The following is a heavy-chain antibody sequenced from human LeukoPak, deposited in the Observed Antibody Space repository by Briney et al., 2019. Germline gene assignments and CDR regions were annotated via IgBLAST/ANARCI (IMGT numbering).Heavy chain of an antibody. CDR2: IYYSGST. Sequence: PSETLSLTCTVSGGSIRRSDCYWGWIRQPPEKGLEWIGSIYYSGSTNYNPSLKSRVTISVDTSKKQFSLKLASVTAADTAVYYCARRVDKNCGGNCTPDAFDIWGQETMVTVSS. D-gene: IGHD2-21*02. CDR3: ARRVDKNCGGNCTPDAFDI. J-gene: IGHJ3*02. CDR1: GGSIRRSDCY. V-gene: IGHV4-39*01.